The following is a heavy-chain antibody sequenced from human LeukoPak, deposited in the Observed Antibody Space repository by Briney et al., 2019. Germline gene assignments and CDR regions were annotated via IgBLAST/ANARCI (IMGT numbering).Heavy chain of an antibody. CDR2: IIPIFGTA. CDR1: GGTFSSYA. Sequence: SVKVSCKASGGTFSSYAISWVRQAPGQGLEWMGGIIPIFGTANYAQKFQGRVTITADESTSTAYMELSSLRSEGTAVYYCARDQQVSGYNQAFDIWGQGTMVTVSS. J-gene: IGHJ3*02. CDR3: ARDQQVSGYNQAFDI. D-gene: IGHD5-24*01. V-gene: IGHV1-69*13.